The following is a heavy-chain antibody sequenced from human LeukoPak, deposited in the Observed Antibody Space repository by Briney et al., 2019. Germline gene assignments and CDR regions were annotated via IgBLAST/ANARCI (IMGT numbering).Heavy chain of an antibody. D-gene: IGHD2-8*01. CDR2: IYYSGST. V-gene: IGHV4-30-4*01. J-gene: IGHJ4*02. Sequence: PSQTLSLTCTVSGGSISSGDYYWSWLRQPPGKGLEWIGYIYYSGSTYYNPSLKSRVTISVDTSKNQFSLKLSSVTAADTAVYYCARDTPGYCTNGVCADYWGQGTLVTVSS. CDR3: ARDTPGYCTNGVCADY. CDR1: GGSISSGDYY.